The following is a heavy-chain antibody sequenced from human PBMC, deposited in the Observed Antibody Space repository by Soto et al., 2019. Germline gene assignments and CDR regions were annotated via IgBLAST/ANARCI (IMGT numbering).Heavy chain of an antibody. Sequence: GGSLRLSCAASGFTFSSYAMSWVRQAPGKGLEWVSAFSGSGGSTYYADSVKGRLTISRDNSKNTLYLQMNSLRAEDTAVYYCAKAQTAAGTLHPFDYWGQGTLVTVSS. V-gene: IGHV3-23*01. CDR1: GFTFSSYA. J-gene: IGHJ4*02. CDR3: AKAQTAAGTLHPFDY. D-gene: IGHD6-13*01. CDR2: FSGSGGST.